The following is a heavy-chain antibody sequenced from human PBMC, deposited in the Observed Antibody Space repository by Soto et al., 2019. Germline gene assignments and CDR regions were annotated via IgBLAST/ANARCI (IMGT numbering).Heavy chain of an antibody. CDR3: ARDFTIAAAGTPYYYGMDV. CDR1: GGSISSYY. Sequence: PSETLSLTCTVSGGSISSYYWSWIRQPPGKGLEWIGYIYYSGSTNYNPSLKSRVTISVDTSKNQFSLKLSSVTAADTAVYYCARDFTIAAAGTPYYYGMDVSGQGTTVTVSS. CDR2: IYYSGST. V-gene: IGHV4-59*12. D-gene: IGHD6-13*01. J-gene: IGHJ6*02.